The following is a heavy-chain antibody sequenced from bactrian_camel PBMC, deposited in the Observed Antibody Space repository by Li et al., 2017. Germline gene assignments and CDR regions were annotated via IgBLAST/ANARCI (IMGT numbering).Heavy chain of an antibody. Sequence: VQLVESGGGSVQAGGSLRLSCVVRGRTYSSYCMGWFRQAPGKEREGVAGIDKGGSTTYYADSVKGRFTISEDHHKATLYLQMTSLKPEDTAVYYCAADLRAASPRCPRRWAALPGRSVWGQGTQVTVS. J-gene: IGHJ4*01. CDR3: AADLRAASPRCPRRWAALPGRSV. CDR1: GRTYSSYC. CDR2: IDKGGSTT. V-gene: IGHV3S1*01. D-gene: IGHD5*01.